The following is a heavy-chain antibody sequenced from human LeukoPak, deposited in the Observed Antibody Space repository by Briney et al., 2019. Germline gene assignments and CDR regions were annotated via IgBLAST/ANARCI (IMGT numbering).Heavy chain of an antibody. V-gene: IGHV1-18*01. D-gene: IGHD3-10*01. CDR1: GYTFTSYG. CDR3: ARDSREVLLWFGEFSP. J-gene: IGHJ5*02. CDR2: ISGYNGHT. Sequence: GASVKVSCKASGYTFTSYGISWVRQAPGQGLEWMGWISGYNGHTKYAQKFQGRATMTTDTSTSTAYMELRSLRSDDTAVYYCARDSREVLLWFGEFSPWGQGTLVTVAS.